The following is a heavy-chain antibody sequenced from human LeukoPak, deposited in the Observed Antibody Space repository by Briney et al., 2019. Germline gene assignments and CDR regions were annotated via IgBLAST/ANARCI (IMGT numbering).Heavy chain of an antibody. J-gene: IGHJ3*02. CDR2: IYASGST. CDR1: VGSISIYY. CDR3: AGHPTRGVRAFDI. V-gene: IGHV4-59*08. Sequence: SETLSLTCTVSVGSISIYYWSWIRQPPGGGLELIVYIYASGSTNYTPSRVNRVSISVDTTKNHLSLKLICVTAADTSVYYCAGHPTRGVRAFDIWGQGTMVTVSS. D-gene: IGHD4/OR15-4a*01.